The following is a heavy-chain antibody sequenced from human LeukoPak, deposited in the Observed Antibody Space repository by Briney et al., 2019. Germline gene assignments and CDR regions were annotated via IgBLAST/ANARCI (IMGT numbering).Heavy chain of an antibody. J-gene: IGHJ4*02. CDR2: INSDGSST. CDR3: ARDLYALGDY. V-gene: IGHV3-74*01. D-gene: IGHD2-2*01. CDR1: GFTFSSYW. Sequence: GGSRRLSCAASGFTFSSYWMHWVRQAPEKGLVWVSRINSDGSSTSYADSVKGRFTISRDNAKNTLYLQMNSLRAEDTAVYYCARDLYALGDYWGQGTLVTVSS.